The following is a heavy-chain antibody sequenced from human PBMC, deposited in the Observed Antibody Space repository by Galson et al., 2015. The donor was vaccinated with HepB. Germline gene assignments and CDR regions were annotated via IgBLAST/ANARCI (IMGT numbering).Heavy chain of an antibody. D-gene: IGHD1-26*01. CDR2: IYYSGST. J-gene: IGHJ3*02. V-gene: IGHV4-59*08. CDR1: GGSISSYY. Sequence: ETLSLTCTVSGGSISSYYWSWIRQPPGKELEWIGYIYYSGSTNYNPSLKSRVTISVDTSKNQFSLKLSSVTAADTAVYYCARPQWELLASGAFDIWGQGTMVTVSS. CDR3: ARPQWELLASGAFDI.